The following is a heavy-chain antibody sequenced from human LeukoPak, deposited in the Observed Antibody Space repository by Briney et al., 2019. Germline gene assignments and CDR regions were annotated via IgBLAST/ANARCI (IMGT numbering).Heavy chain of an antibody. J-gene: IGHJ4*02. CDR1: GFTVRSYT. CDR3: AKDLSIPAAGPLLDY. D-gene: IGHD6-13*01. Sequence: PGGSLRLSCAASGFTVRSYTMSWVRQAPGKGLEWVSAISGSGGGTYYADSVKGRFTISRDNSKDTLYLQMNSLRAEDTAVYYCAKDLSIPAAGPLLDYWGQGTLVTVSS. V-gene: IGHV3-23*01. CDR2: ISGSGGGT.